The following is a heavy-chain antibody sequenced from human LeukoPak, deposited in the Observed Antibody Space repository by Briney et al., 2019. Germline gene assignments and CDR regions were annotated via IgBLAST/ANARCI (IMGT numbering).Heavy chain of an antibody. CDR2: IKSKTDGETT. CDR1: GFAFNSYT. CDR3: TTDHDYGDYAPQVA. Sequence: PGGSLRLSCAASGFAFNSYTIKWVRQAPGKGLEWVGRIKSKTDGETTDYAAPVKGRFTISRDDSKNTLYLQMNSLKTEDTAVYYCTTDHDYGDYAPQVAWGQGTLVTVSS. J-gene: IGHJ5*02. V-gene: IGHV3-15*01. D-gene: IGHD4-17*01.